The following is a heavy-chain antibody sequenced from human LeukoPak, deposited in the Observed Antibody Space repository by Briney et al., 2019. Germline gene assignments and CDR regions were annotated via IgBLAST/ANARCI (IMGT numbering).Heavy chain of an antibody. V-gene: IGHV3-20*04. J-gene: IGHJ4*02. CDR1: GFTFDDYG. CDR2: INWNGGST. Sequence: RAGGSLRLSCAASGFTFDDYGMSWVRQAPGKGLERVSGINWNGGSTGYADSVKGRFTISRDNAKNSLYLQMNSLRAEDTAVYYCARTNYRVVVPAAIDYWGQGTLVTVSS. CDR3: ARTNYRVVVPAAIDY. D-gene: IGHD2-2*01.